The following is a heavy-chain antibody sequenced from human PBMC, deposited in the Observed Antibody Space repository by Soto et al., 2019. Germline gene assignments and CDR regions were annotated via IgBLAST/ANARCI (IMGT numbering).Heavy chain of an antibody. V-gene: IGHV1-18*01. CDR1: GYTFTSYG. CDR3: ARDFDFWSGYYTGFDY. D-gene: IGHD3-3*01. CDR2: ISAYNGNT. J-gene: IGHJ4*02. Sequence: ASVKVSCKASGYTFTSYGISWVRQAPGQGLEWMGWISAYNGNTNYAQKLQGRVTMTTDTSTSTAYMELRSLRSDDTAVYYCARDFDFWSGYYTGFDYWGQGTLVTVS.